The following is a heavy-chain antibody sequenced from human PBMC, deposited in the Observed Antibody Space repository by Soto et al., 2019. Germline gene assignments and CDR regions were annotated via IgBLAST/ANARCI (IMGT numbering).Heavy chain of an antibody. D-gene: IGHD4-17*01. CDR1: GGSISSGGSY. CDR3: ARDSTLTSLIGVDY. V-gene: IGHV4-31*03. J-gene: IGHJ4*02. CDR2: IHNSGST. Sequence: QVQLQESGPGLVMPSQTLSLTCTVSGGSISSGGSYWSWIRQHPGRGLEWLGYIHNSGSTYYNPSLQSRLTISVDTSKNQCSLRLHSVTAADTAVYYCARDSTLTSLIGVDYWGQGALVTVAS.